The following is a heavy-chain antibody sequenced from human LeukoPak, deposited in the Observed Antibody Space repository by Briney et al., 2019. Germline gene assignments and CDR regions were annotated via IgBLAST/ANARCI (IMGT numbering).Heavy chain of an antibody. CDR2: INAGNGDT. Sequence: GASVKVSCKASGYTFTNYAMQWVRQAPGQRLEWMGWINAGNGDTRYSQKFQGRVTITRDTSASTTYMELSSLRSEDTAVYYCARGLWVGHSLAYYFDYWGQGIPVTVSS. V-gene: IGHV1-3*01. D-gene: IGHD5-12*01. CDR1: GYTFTNYA. J-gene: IGHJ4*02. CDR3: ARGLWVGHSLAYYFDY.